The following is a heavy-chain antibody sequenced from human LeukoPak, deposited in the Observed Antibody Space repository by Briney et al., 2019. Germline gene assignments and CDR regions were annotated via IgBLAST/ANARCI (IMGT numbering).Heavy chain of an antibody. J-gene: IGHJ4*02. CDR3: AKGSGSYWGSFDY. V-gene: IGHV3-23*01. CDR2: ISGSGGST. D-gene: IGHD1-26*01. Sequence: PGGSLRLSCAASGFTFSSYAMSWVRQAPGKGLEWVSAISGSGGSTYYADSVKGRFTISRDNSKNTLYLQMNSLRVEDTAVYYCAKGSGSYWGSFDYWGQGTLVTVSS. CDR1: GFTFSSYA.